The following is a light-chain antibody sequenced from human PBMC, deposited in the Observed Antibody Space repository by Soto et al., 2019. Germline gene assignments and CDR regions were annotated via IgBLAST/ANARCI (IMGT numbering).Light chain of an antibody. V-gene: IGKV3-11*01. Sequence: SPATLSLSPGERATLSCRASQSVSTYLAWYQQKPGQAPRLLMYDSSNRATGIPARFSGSGSGTDFTLTISSLEPEDFAVYNCQQRSNWPPINFGQGTRLEIK. CDR3: QQRSNWPPIN. J-gene: IGKJ5*01. CDR1: QSVSTY. CDR2: DSS.